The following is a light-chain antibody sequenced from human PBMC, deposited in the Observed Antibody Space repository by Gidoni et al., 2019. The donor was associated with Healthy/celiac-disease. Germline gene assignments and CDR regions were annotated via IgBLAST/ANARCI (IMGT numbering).Light chain of an antibody. CDR3: QAWDSSIDVV. CDR1: KLVDKY. Sequence: SYELTQPPSVSVAPGQTASITCSGDKLVDKYACWYQQKPGQSPVLVIYQDSKRPSGIPERFSGSNSGNTATLTISGTQAMDEADYYCQAWDSSIDVVFGGGTKLTVL. J-gene: IGLJ2*01. CDR2: QDS. V-gene: IGLV3-1*01.